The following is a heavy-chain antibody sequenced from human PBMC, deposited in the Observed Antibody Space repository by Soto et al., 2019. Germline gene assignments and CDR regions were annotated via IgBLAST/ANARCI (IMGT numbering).Heavy chain of an antibody. D-gene: IGHD6-19*01. V-gene: IGHV3-23*01. CDR1: GFTFSSYA. CDR2: ISGSGGST. CDR3: AKGRDSGWSFYCLRSCTADFGY. Sequence: TGGSLRPSCAASGFTFSSYAMSWVRQAPGKGLEWVSAISGSGGSTNYADSVKGRFTISRDNSKNTLYLQMNSLRAEDTAVYYCAKGRDSGWSFYCLRSCTADFGYWGQGTPVTVSS. J-gene: IGHJ4*02.